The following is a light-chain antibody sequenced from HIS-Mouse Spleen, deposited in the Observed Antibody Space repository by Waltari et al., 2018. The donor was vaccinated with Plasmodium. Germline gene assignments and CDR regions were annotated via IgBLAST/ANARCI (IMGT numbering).Light chain of an antibody. J-gene: IGLJ3*02. V-gene: IGLV1-44*01. CDR1: SSNIGSNT. CDR3: AAWDDSLNGWV. CDR2: SNN. Sequence: VLTQPPSASGTPGQRVTISCSGSSSNIGSNTVNWYQQLPGTAPKLLIYSNNQRPSGGPDRFSGSKSGTSASLAISGLQSEDEADYYCAAWDDSLNGWVFGGGTKLTVL.